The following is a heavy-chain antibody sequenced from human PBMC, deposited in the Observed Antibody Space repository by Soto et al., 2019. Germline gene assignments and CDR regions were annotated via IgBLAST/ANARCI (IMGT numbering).Heavy chain of an antibody. D-gene: IGHD1-1*01. Sequence: QVQLVESGGGVVQPGRSLRLSCAASGFSISRSAMHWVRQAPGKGLEWVAVIAYDGSNRWYADSAKGRFTISRDNSKNTVHLQMSSLRGEDTAVYYCARDLQAGTDNVNWFAPWGQGTLVTVSS. CDR2: IAYDGSNR. V-gene: IGHV3-30*04. J-gene: IGHJ5*02. CDR1: GFSISRSA. CDR3: ARDLQAGTDNVNWFAP.